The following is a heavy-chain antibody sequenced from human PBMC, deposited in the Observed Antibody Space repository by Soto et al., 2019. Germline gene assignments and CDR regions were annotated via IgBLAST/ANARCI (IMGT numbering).Heavy chain of an antibody. CDR3: ARSNSGSWYGDYYYYGMDV. J-gene: IGHJ6*02. CDR2: IIPIFGTA. D-gene: IGHD6-13*01. Sequence: SVKVSCKASGGTFSSYAISWVRQAPGQGLEWMGGIIPIFGTANYAQKFQGRVTITADESTSTAYMELSSLRSEDTAVYYCARSNSGSWYGDYYYYGMDVWGQGTTVTVSS. CDR1: GGTFSSYA. V-gene: IGHV1-69*13.